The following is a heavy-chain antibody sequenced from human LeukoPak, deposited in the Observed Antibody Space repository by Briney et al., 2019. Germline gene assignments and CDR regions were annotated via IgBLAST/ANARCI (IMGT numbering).Heavy chain of an antibody. Sequence: SETLSLTCAVYGGSFSGYYWSWIRQPPGKGLEWIGEINHSGSTNYNPSLKSRVTISVDTPKNQFSLKLSSVTAADTAVYYCARAFTYYYDSSGYYSWGQGTLVTVSS. CDR1: GGSFSGYY. CDR3: ARAFTYYYDSSGYYS. J-gene: IGHJ4*02. V-gene: IGHV4-34*01. CDR2: INHSGST. D-gene: IGHD3-22*01.